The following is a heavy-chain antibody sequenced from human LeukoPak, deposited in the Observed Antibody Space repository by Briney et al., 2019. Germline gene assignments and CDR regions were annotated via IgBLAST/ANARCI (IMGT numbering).Heavy chain of an antibody. Sequence: PSETLSLTCAVSGYSISSGYYWGWIRQAPGKGLEWIGSSYHRGNAHYKSSLNGRVAISTDTSKNQFSLTLTSVTAADTALYFCVRLLGDSRGYYPRSFYIGSWGQGILVSVSS. CDR1: GYSISSGYY. V-gene: IGHV4-38-2*01. D-gene: IGHD3-22*01. CDR2: SYHRGNA. CDR3: VRLLGDSRGYYPRSFYIGS. J-gene: IGHJ4*02.